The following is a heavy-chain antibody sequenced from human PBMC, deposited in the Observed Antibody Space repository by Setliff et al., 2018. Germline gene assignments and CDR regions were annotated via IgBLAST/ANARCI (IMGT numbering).Heavy chain of an antibody. Sequence: ASVKVSCKASGDPFNAYGVSWVRQAPGQGLEWMGWINPNSGGTNYAQKFQGRVTMTRDTSISTAYMELSRLRSDDTAVYYCAVNVDTAMARFDPWGQGTLVTVSS. D-gene: IGHD5-18*01. CDR1: GDPFNAYG. CDR2: INPNSGGT. CDR3: AVNVDTAMARFDP. J-gene: IGHJ5*02. V-gene: IGHV1-2*02.